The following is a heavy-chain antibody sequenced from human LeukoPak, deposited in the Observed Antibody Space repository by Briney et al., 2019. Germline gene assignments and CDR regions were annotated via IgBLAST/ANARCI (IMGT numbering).Heavy chain of an antibody. CDR1: GFTFSTYW. D-gene: IGHD6-13*01. V-gene: IGHV3-7*01. CDR2: IKQDGSEK. J-gene: IGHJ4*02. CDR3: TREAAAGIDY. Sequence: GGSLRLSCAASGFTFSTYWMSWVRQAPGKRLEWVANIKQDGSEKYYLDSVKGRFTISRDNAKNSLYLQVNSLRAEDTAVYFCTREAAAGIDYWGQGTLVTVSS.